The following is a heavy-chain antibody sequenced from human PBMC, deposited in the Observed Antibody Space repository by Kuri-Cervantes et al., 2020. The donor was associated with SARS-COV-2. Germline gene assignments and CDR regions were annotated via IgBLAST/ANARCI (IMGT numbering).Heavy chain of an antibody. CDR3: ARGINGYFLFYYLDV. CDR1: GGSISSGSYF. V-gene: IGHV4-30-2*01. J-gene: IGHJ6*03. CDR2: IYHSGST. Sequence: LRLSCAVSGGSISSGSYFWSWIRQPPGKGLEWIGYIYHSGSTYYNPSLEGRVTISRDTSENKFSLRLSSVTAADTAVYYCARGINGYFLFYYLDVWGKGTTVTVSS. D-gene: IGHD3-22*01.